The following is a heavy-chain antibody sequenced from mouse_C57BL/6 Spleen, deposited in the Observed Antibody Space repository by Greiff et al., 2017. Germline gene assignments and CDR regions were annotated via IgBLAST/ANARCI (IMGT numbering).Heavy chain of an antibody. J-gene: IGHJ2*01. V-gene: IGHV1-15*01. Sequence: VKLVESGAELVRPGASVTLSCKASGYTFTDYEMHWVKQTPVHGLEWIGAIDPETGGTAYNQKFKGKAILTADKSSSTAYMELRSLTSADSAVYYCTSRGAYYFDYWGQGTTLTVSS. CDR2: IDPETGGT. D-gene: IGHD3-1*01. CDR3: TSRGAYYFDY. CDR1: GYTFTDYE.